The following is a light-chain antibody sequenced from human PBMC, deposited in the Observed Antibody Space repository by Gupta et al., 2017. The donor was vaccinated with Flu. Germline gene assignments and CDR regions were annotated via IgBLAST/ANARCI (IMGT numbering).Light chain of an antibody. CDR1: QSISSY. CDR3: QQNDSTPPIT. V-gene: IGKV1-39*01. CDR2: AAS. Sequence: SSLSASVGDRVTITCRASQSISSYLNWYQQKPGKAPKLLIYAASSWQSGVPSRFSGSGSGTDVTLTISSRQPEDFATYYCQQNDSTPPITFGQGTRLEIK. J-gene: IGKJ5*01.